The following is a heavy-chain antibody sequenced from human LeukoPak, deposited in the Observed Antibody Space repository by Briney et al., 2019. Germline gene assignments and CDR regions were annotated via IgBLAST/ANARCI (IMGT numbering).Heavy chain of an antibody. Sequence: ETLSLTCAVSGGSISSSNWWSWVRQAPGKGLEWVSAISGSSGGTYYGDSVKGRFIISRDTSKNTLYLQMNSLRAEDTAVYYCAKGDCSGTSCEDDAFDIWGHGTMVTVSS. J-gene: IGHJ3*02. D-gene: IGHD2-2*01. V-gene: IGHV3-23*01. CDR2: ISGSSGGT. CDR1: GGSISSSN. CDR3: AKGDCSGTSCEDDAFDI.